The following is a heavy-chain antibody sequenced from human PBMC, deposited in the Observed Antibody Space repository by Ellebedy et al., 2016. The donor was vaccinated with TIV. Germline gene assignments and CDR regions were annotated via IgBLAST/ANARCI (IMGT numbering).Heavy chain of an antibody. J-gene: IGHJ3*02. CDR2: ISDSGSGT. Sequence: GESLKISCAASGFTFSSYAMCWVRQAPGKGLEWISTISDSGSGTFFADSVKGWFTISRDNSKDTLYLQVNSLRAEDTAVYYCARDPVGVGPAFDIWGQGTMVTVSS. CDR1: GFTFSSYA. CDR3: ARDPVGVGPAFDI. D-gene: IGHD4-23*01. V-gene: IGHV3-23*01.